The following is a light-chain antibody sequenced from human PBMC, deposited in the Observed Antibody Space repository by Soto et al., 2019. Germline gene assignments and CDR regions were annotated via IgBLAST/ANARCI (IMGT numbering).Light chain of an antibody. Sequence: EIVLTQSPGTLSLSPGERATLSCRASQSVSSSYLAWYQQKPGQTPRLLIYRTSNRATGIPDRFSGSGSGTEFTLTISRLEPEDFAVYWCQQYDSSPRTFGQGTKVDIK. CDR1: QSVSSSY. V-gene: IGKV3-20*01. CDR3: QQYDSSPRT. CDR2: RTS. J-gene: IGKJ1*01.